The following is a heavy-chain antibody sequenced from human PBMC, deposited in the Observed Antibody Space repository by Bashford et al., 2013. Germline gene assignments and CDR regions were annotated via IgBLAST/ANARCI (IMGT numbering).Heavy chain of an antibody. V-gene: IGHV5-10-1*01. CDR1: GYSFTSYW. CDR3: ARHGSSGVSYYYGMDV. J-gene: IGHJ6*02. CDR2: IDPSDSYT. D-gene: IGHD6-19*01. Sequence: GESLKISCKGSGYSFTSYWISWVRQMPGKGLEWMGRIDPSDSYTNYSPSFQGHVTISADKSISTAYLQWSSLKASDTAMYYCARHGSSGVSYYYGMDVWGQGTTVTVSS.